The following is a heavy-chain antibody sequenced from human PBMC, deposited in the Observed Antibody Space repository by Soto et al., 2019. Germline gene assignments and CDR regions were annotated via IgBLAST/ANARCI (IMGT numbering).Heavy chain of an antibody. CDR1: GVTFSRYA. CDR3: AKVWIVVVPAAISD. CDR2: ISGSGGST. J-gene: IGHJ4*02. Sequence: AGGARRVSWGGSGVTFSRYAMSGGRQAPGKGLEWVSAISGSGGSTYYADSVKGRFTISRDNSKNTLYLQMNSLRAEDTAVYYCAKVWIVVVPAAISDWGQGTLVTVSS. V-gene: IGHV3-23*01. D-gene: IGHD2-2*01.